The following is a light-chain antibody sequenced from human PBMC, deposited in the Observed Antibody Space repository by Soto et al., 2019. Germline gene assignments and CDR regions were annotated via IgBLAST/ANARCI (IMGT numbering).Light chain of an antibody. CDR2: DNN. Sequence: SVLTHPPSVSAAPGQKVTISCSGSSSNIGNNYVSCYQQLPGTAPKLLIYDNNKRPSGIPDRFSGSKSGTSATLGITGLQTGDEADYYCGTWDSSLSASYVFGTGTKVTVL. J-gene: IGLJ1*01. V-gene: IGLV1-51*01. CDR3: GTWDSSLSASYV. CDR1: SSNIGNNY.